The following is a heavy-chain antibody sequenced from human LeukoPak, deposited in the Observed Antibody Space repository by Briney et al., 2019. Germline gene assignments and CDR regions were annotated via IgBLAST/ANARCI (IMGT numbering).Heavy chain of an antibody. CDR3: ARGPYSSGWFQTYGMDV. Sequence: SETLSLTCTVSGGSISSYYWSWIRQPPGKGLEWIGYIYYSGSTNYNPSLKSRVTISVATSKNQFSLKLSSVTAADTAVYYCARGPYSSGWFQTYGMDVWGQGTTVTVSS. D-gene: IGHD6-19*01. CDR1: GGSISSYY. J-gene: IGHJ6*02. CDR2: IYYSGST. V-gene: IGHV4-59*12.